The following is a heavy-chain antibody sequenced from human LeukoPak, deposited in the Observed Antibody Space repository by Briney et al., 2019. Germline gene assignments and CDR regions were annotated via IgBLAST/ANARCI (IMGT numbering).Heavy chain of an antibody. CDR2: YYYAGIT. CDR1: GGSISGRSYY. J-gene: IGHJ6*02. Sequence: SETLSLTCSVSGGSISGRSYYWGWIRQPPGKGLEWIGSYYYAGITYFNPPLKGRVTVSVDTSRKHFSLKLTSVTAADTAVYYCARDGIEYGSGNFYSNGMDVWGQGTTVTVSS. V-gene: IGHV4-39*07. D-gene: IGHD3-10*01. CDR3: ARDGIEYGSGNFYSNGMDV.